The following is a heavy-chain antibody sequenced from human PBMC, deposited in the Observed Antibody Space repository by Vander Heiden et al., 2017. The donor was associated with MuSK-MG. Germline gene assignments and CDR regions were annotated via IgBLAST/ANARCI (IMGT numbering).Heavy chain of an antibody. CDR2: INHSGST. Sequence: WIGEINHSGSTNYNPSLKSRVTISVDTSKNQFSLKLSSVTAADTAVYYCARWWELLYYFDYWGQGTLVTVSS. CDR3: ARWWELLYYFDY. V-gene: IGHV4-34*01. J-gene: IGHJ4*02. D-gene: IGHD1-26*01.